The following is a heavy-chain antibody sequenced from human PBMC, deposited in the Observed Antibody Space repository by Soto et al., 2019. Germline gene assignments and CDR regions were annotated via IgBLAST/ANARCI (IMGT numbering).Heavy chain of an antibody. CDR1: GGSISSYY. CDR2: IYYSGSA. D-gene: IGHD4-17*01. J-gene: IGHJ4*02. V-gene: IGHV4-59*08. Sequence: QVQLQESSPGLVRPSETLSLTCTVSGGSISSYYWGWIREPPGKGLEWIGYIYYSGSANYNPSIKSRVTLSVGTSKNQFSLKLRSATAPDTAVYYCPINYGGNVDYWGQGTLVNVPS. CDR3: PINYGGNVDY.